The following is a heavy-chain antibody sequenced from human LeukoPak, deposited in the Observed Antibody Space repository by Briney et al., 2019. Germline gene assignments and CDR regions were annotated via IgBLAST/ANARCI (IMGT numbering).Heavy chain of an antibody. V-gene: IGHV1-2*02. Sequence: ASVKVSCKASGYTFTGYYMHWVRQAPGQGLEWMGWINPNSGGTNYAQKFQGRVTMTRDTSISTAYMELSRLRSDDTAVYYCARVPTSMVRGVIWWFDPWGQGTLVTVSS. CDR1: GYTFTGYY. CDR3: ARVPTSMVRGVIWWFDP. J-gene: IGHJ5*02. D-gene: IGHD3-10*01. CDR2: INPNSGGT.